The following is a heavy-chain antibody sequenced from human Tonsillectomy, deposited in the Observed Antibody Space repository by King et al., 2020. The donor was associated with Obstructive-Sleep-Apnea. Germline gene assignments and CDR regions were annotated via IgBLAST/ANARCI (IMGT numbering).Heavy chain of an antibody. Sequence: VQLVESGGGLVQPGRSLRLSCAASGFIFDDYAMHWVRQAPGKGLEWVSGISWNSGSIGYGDSVKGRFTISRDNAKNSLFLQMSSLRAEDTALYYCAKAPYDILRLNAFDVWGQGTMVTVSS. CDR1: GFIFDDYA. V-gene: IGHV3-9*01. J-gene: IGHJ3*01. CDR2: ISWNSGSI. CDR3: AKAPYDILRLNAFDV. D-gene: IGHD3-9*01.